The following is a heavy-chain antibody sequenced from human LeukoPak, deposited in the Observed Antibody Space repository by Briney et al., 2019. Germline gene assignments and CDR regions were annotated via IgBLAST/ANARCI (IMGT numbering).Heavy chain of an antibody. Sequence: PGGSLRLSCTASGFTFSHHDMTWVRQAPGKGLEWISYIRSDSRALYYADSVRGRFTISRDNGKNSLYLQMTSLRSDDTAVYYCARRITMIVVDSPVDYWGQGTLVTVSS. D-gene: IGHD3-22*01. J-gene: IGHJ4*02. CDR3: ARRITMIVVDSPVDY. V-gene: IGHV3-48*01. CDR2: IRSDSRAL. CDR1: GFTFSHHD.